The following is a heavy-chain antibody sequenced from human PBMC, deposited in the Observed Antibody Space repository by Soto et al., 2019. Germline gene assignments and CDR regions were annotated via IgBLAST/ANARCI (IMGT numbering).Heavy chain of an antibody. D-gene: IGHD3-22*01. Sequence: QVQLVQSGAEVKKPGASVKVSCKASGYTFTSYYMHWVRQAPGQGLEWMGIINPSGGSTSYAQKFQGRVTMTRDTSTSTVYMELSSLRSEDTAVYYCVRGAYYYDSSGSNFDYWGQGTLVTVSS. CDR2: INPSGGST. CDR1: GYTFTSYY. J-gene: IGHJ4*02. CDR3: VRGAYYYDSSGSNFDY. V-gene: IGHV1-46*01.